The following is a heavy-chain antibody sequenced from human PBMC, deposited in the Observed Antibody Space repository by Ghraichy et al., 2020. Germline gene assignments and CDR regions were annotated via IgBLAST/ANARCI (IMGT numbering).Heavy chain of an antibody. Sequence: GESLNISCKASGYSFTTYWIGWVRQMPGKGLEWMGMIYPLDSDTIYSPSFQGQVTISADKSTSTAYLQWSSLKASDTAMYYCARHGGGYCRSTSCYLFDPWGQGTLVTVSS. CDR2: IYPLDSDT. CDR1: GYSFTTYW. V-gene: IGHV5-51*01. D-gene: IGHD2-2*01. CDR3: ARHGGGYCRSTSCYLFDP. J-gene: IGHJ5*02.